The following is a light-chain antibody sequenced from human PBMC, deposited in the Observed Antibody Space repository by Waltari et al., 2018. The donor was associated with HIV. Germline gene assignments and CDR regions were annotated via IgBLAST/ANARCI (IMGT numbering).Light chain of an antibody. V-gene: IGKV3-20*01. CDR3: QQYDTSPT. Sequence: IVLTQSPGTLSLSPGERATLSCRASQTVSSNYLAWYQQKPGQAPTLLIYDASSRATGIPDRFSGSGSGTDFTLTINRLEPEDFAVYYCQQYDTSPTFGPGTKVDI. CDR1: QTVSSNY. CDR2: DAS. J-gene: IGKJ3*01.